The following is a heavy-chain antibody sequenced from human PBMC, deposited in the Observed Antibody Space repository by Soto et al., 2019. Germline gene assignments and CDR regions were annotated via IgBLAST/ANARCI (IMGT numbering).Heavy chain of an antibody. J-gene: IGHJ6*02. D-gene: IGHD2-2*01. V-gene: IGHV1-69*13. CDR3: AREVGSGYCSSTSCRSDYYYYGMDV. Sequence: ASVKFSCRASGGTFSSYAISWVRQGPGQGLEWMGGILPIFGTANYAQKFQGRVTITADESTSTAYMELSSLRSEDTAVYYCAREVGSGYCSSTSCRSDYYYYGMDVWGQGTTVTVSS. CDR1: GGTFSSYA. CDR2: ILPIFGTA.